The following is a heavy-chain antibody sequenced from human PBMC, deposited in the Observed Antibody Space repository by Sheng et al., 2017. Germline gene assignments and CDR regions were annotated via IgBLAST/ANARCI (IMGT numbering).Heavy chain of an antibody. CDR1: GGSISSYY. CDR2: IYTSGST. CDR3: ARAPGVDCSGGSCYSVEYYYYYMDV. Sequence: QVQLQESGPGLVKPSETLSLTCTVSGGSISSYYWSWIRQPAGKGLEWIGRIYTSGSTNYNPSLKSRVTMSVDTSKNQFSLKLSSVTAADTAVYYCARAPGVDCSGGSCYSVEYYYYYMDVWGKGPR. J-gene: IGHJ6*03. D-gene: IGHD2-15*01. V-gene: IGHV4-4*07.